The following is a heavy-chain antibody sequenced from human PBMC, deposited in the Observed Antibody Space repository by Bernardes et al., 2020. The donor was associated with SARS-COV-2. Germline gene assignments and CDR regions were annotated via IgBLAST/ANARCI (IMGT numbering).Heavy chain of an antibody. CDR1: GFTFSSYA. D-gene: IGHD3-10*01. J-gene: IGHJ4*02. Sequence: GGSLRLSCASSGFTFSSYAMSWVRQAPGKGLEWVSAISGSGGSTYYADSVKGRFTISRDNSKNTLYLQMNSLRAEDTAVYYCAKDPLGFGVRGVTPFDYWGQGTLVTVSS. V-gene: IGHV3-23*01. CDR3: AKDPLGFGVRGVTPFDY. CDR2: ISGSGGST.